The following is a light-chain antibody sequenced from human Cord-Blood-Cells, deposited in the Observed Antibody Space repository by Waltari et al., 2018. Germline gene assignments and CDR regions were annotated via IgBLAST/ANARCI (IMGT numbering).Light chain of an antibody. CDR1: QSLLHSNGYNY. CDR3: MQALQTPWT. J-gene: IGKJ1*01. CDR2: LGS. V-gene: IGKV2-28*01. Sequence: TVMTQSPLSLPVTPGETASISCRSSQSLLHSNGYNYLDWYLQKPGQSPQLLIYLGSNRASGVPDRFSGSGSGTDFTLKISRVEAEDVGVYYCMQALQTPWTFGQGTKVEI.